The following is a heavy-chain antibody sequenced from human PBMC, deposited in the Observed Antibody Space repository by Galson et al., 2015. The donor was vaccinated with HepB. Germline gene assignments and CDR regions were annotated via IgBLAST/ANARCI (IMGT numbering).Heavy chain of an antibody. J-gene: IGHJ6*02. CDR1: GDSVSTNIVA. D-gene: IGHD5-12*01. CDR2: TYYRSKWYN. CDR3: TRVRHLARGMDV. V-gene: IGHV6-1*01. Sequence: CAISGDSVSTNIVAWNWIRQSPSRGLEWLGRTYYRSKWYNDYAVSVQSRITISPDTSRNQFSLQLNSVTPEDTGVYYCTRVRHLARGMDVWGLGTTVTVSS.